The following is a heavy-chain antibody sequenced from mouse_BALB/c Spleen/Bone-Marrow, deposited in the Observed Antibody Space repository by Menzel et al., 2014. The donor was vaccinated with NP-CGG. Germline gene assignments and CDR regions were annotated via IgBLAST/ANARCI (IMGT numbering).Heavy chain of an antibody. CDR3: ARDWLLPLAY. CDR2: IIPGSGGT. V-gene: IGHV1-54*03. CDR1: GYDFTNYL. J-gene: IGHJ3*01. Sequence: QVQIQQSAAELVRPGTSVTGSCKASGYDFTNYLIEWVIQRLGQGVEWIGMIIPGSGGTYYYEKYMGQETLAEDKSFSTANMQLIRFTSDDAAVYFCARDWLLPLAYGAQGTQVNVST. D-gene: IGHD2-3*01.